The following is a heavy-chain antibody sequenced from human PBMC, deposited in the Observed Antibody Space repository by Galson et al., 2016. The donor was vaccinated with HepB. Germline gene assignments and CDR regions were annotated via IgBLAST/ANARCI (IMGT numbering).Heavy chain of an antibody. D-gene: IGHD6-13*01. CDR2: INHGGST. J-gene: IGHJ1*01. CDR3: ARTWYRIRYFHH. CDR1: GGSFSGYY. V-gene: IGHV4-34*01. Sequence: ETLSLTCAVDGGSFSGYYCTWIRQPPGKGLEWIGEINHGGSTNYNPSLKSRVTISVDTSKNHFSLKLSSVTAADTAVYYCARTWYRIRYFHHRGQGTLVTVSS.